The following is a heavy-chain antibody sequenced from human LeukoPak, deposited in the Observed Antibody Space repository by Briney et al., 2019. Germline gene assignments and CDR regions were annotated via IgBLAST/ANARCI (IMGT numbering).Heavy chain of an antibody. D-gene: IGHD6-19*01. V-gene: IGHV4-4*07. J-gene: IGHJ4*02. CDR1: GGSISSYY. Sequence: PSETLSLTCTVSGGSISSYYWSWIRQPAGKGLEWIGRIYTSGSTNYNPSLKRGGTISGDTSKNQFSLKLSSVTAADTAVYYCAREGLAVALDYWGQGTLVTVSS. CDR2: IYTSGST. CDR3: AREGLAVALDY.